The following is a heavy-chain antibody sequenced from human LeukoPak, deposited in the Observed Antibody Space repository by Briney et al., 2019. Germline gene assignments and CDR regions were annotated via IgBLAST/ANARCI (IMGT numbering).Heavy chain of an antibody. V-gene: IGHV3-7*01. D-gene: IGHD5-18*01. CDR2: IKQDGSEK. CDR1: GFTFSSYW. J-gene: IGHJ3*02. CDR3: ASPEGGGVGYSYGYGAFDI. Sequence: PGGSLRLSCAASGFTFSSYWMSWVRQAPGKGREWVANIKQDGSEKYYVDSVKGRFTISRDNAKNSLYLQMNSLRAEDTAVYYCASPEGGGVGYSYGYGAFDIWGQGTMVTVSS.